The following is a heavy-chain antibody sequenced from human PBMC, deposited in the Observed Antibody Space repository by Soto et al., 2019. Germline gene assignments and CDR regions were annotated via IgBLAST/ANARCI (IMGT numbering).Heavy chain of an antibody. CDR3: AKEKATTTCFDF. V-gene: IGHV3-23*01. CDR1: GFTFSSSV. CDR2: ISGSGSNT. Sequence: GGSLRLSCVASGFTFSSSVMSWVRQAPGKGLEWVSIISGSGSNTYYTDSVKGRFTISRDNSQNTLYLQMNTLRAEDTVIYYCAKEKATTTCFDFWGQGTLVTVSS. D-gene: IGHD1-1*01. J-gene: IGHJ4*02.